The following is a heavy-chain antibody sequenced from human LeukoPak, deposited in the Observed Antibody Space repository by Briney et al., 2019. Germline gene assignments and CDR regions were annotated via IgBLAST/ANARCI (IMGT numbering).Heavy chain of an antibody. J-gene: IGHJ4*02. CDR1: GFTFSNYA. CDR2: ISSRGDST. V-gene: IGHV3-23*01. D-gene: IGHD6-19*01. Sequence: GGSLILSCAASGFTFSNYAMSWVRQVPGRGLEWVSTISSRGDSTYDADSVKGRFTISRDNSKNSLYLQMNSVRAEDTAVYYCAKTTTGYSSGRFPGWPVDYWGQGTLVTVSS. CDR3: AKTTTGYSSGRFPGWPVDY.